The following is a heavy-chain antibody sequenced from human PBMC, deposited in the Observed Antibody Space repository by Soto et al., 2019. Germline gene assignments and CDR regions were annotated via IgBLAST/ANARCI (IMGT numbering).Heavy chain of an antibody. Sequence: TLSLTCTVSGGSIISGGYSWTWIRQHPGKGLEYIGYIYSSGSTYYNPSLKSRVSISVDTSKNQFSLKLNSVTAADTAVYYCAVPPRYSSGWYDYWGQGTLVTVS. J-gene: IGHJ4*02. V-gene: IGHV4-31*03. CDR1: GGSIISGGYS. D-gene: IGHD6-19*01. CDR3: AVPPRYSSGWYDY. CDR2: IYSSGST.